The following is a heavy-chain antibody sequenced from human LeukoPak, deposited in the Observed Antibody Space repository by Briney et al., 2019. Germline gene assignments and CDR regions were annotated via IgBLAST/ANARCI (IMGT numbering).Heavy chain of an antibody. D-gene: IGHD4-17*01. Sequence: ASVKVSCKASGHTFTGYYMHWVRQAPGQGLEWMGWINPNSGGTNYAQKFQGRVTMTRDTSISTAYMELSRLRSDDTAVYYCATPTVTTSGGENWFDPWGQGTLVTVSS. CDR3: ATPTVTTSGGENWFDP. J-gene: IGHJ5*02. CDR1: GHTFTGYY. CDR2: INPNSGGT. V-gene: IGHV1-2*02.